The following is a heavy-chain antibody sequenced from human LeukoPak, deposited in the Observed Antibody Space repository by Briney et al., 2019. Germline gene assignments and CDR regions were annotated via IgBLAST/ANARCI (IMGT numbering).Heavy chain of an antibody. CDR1: GGSFSVYY. CDR2: INRSGST. CDR3: AMITYSWEHSDVFDV. J-gene: IGHJ3*01. Sequence: PSETLSLTCAVYGGSFSVYYWSWIRQPPGKGLEWIGEINRSGSTNYSPSLRSRATISIDTSKNQFSLKLNSVTAADTAVYYCAMITYSWEHSDVFDVGGRGTMVTVSS. D-gene: IGHD1-26*01. V-gene: IGHV4-34*01.